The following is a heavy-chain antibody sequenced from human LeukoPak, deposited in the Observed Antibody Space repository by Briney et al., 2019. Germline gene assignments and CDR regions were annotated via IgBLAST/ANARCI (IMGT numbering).Heavy chain of an antibody. CDR1: GFTFTMYA. V-gene: IGHV3-23*01. D-gene: IGHD3-3*01. J-gene: IGHJ4*02. CDR2: ISGSGHST. CDR3: AGLSDFWNGFFSLFDY. Sequence: GGSLRLSGAASGFTFTMYALTWVRQAPGKGLEWVSAISGSGHSTHYADSVKGRFTISRDNSKNTLYLQMNSLRAEDTAVYYCAGLSDFWNGFFSLFDYWGQGTLVSVSS.